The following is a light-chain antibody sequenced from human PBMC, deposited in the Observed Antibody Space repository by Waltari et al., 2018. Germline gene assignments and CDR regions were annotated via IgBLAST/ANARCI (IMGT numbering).Light chain of an antibody. CDR2: DVS. CDR1: SSAVGGSNY. Sequence: QSALTQPASVSGSPGQSIPISCTGTSSAVGGSNYSSWYQQHPGKAPKLLIYDVSNRPSGVSNRFSGSKSGNTASLTISGLQPEDEADYYCSSYAGSYTWVFGGGTKLTVV. J-gene: IGLJ3*02. CDR3: SSYAGSYTWV. V-gene: IGLV2-14*03.